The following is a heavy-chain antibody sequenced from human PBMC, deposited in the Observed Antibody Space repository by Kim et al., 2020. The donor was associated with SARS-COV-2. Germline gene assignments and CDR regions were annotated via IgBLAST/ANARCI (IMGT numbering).Heavy chain of an antibody. Sequence: GGSLRLSCAASGFTFSSYGMHWVRQAPGKGLEWVAVIWYDGSNKYYADSVKGRFTISRDNSKNTLYLQMDSLRAEETAVYYWTREGPSYCSGGTCYFKYWGQGTLVTVSS. D-gene: IGHD2-15*01. CDR1: GFTFSSYG. CDR3: TREGPSYCSGGTCYFKY. V-gene: IGHV3-33*01. J-gene: IGHJ4*02. CDR2: IWYDGSNK.